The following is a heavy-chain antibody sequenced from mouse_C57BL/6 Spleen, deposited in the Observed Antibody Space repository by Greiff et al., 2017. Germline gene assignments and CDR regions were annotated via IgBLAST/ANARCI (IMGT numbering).Heavy chain of an antibody. CDR2: IYPGSGST. CDR1: GYTFTSYW. Sequence: QVHVKQPGAELVKPGASVKMSCKASGYTFTSYWITWVKQRPGQGLEWIGDIYPGSGSTNYNEKFKSKATLTVDTSSSTAYMQLSSLTSEDSAVYYCARGGNYVDWYFDVWGTGTTVTVSS. CDR3: ARGGNYVDWYFDV. D-gene: IGHD2-1*01. J-gene: IGHJ1*03. V-gene: IGHV1-55*01.